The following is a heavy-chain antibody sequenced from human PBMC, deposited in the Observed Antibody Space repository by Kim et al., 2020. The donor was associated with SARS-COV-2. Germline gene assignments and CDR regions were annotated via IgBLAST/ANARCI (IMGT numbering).Heavy chain of an antibody. Sequence: GGSLRLSCAASGFTFSYYAMSWVRQAPGKGLEWVSATSGDSASTYYADSVKGRFTISRDSSKNTLYLQMSSLRAEDTALYYCARARYSYGKRADYWGQGTLVTVSS. V-gene: IGHV3-23*01. CDR3: ARARYSYGKRADY. D-gene: IGHD5-18*01. CDR2: TSGDSAST. J-gene: IGHJ4*02. CDR1: GFTFSYYA.